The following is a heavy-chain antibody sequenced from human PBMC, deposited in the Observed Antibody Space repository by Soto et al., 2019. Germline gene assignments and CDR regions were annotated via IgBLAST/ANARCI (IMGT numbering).Heavy chain of an antibody. J-gene: IGHJ6*02. D-gene: IGHD6-19*01. Sequence: SETLSLTCTVLGGSISSSSYYWGWIRQPPGQGLEWIGSIYYSGSTYYNPSLKSRVTISVDTSKNQFSLKLSSVTAADTAVYYCVSRGAKQWLVPHYYYGMAVWGQGTTVTVSS. CDR2: IYYSGST. V-gene: IGHV4-39*01. CDR1: GGSISSSSYY. CDR3: VSRGAKQWLVPHYYYGMAV.